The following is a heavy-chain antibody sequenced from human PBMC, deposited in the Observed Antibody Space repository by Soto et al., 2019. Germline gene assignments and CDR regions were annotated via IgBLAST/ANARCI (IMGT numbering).Heavy chain of an antibody. J-gene: IGHJ4*02. V-gene: IGHV2-5*02. CDR2: IYWDDDK. CDR3: AHLYGGHYFDY. D-gene: IGHD5-12*01. Sequence: QITLKESGPTLVKPTQTLTLTCTFSGFSLSTSGVGVGWIRQPPGKALEWLALIYWDDDKRYSPSLKSRLTITQHTSKHQVLLTMTNMDPVDTATYYCAHLYGGHYFDYWGQGTLVTLSS. CDR1: GFSLSTSGVG.